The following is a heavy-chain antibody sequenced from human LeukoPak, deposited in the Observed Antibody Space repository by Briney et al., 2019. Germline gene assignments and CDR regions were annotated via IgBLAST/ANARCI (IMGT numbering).Heavy chain of an antibody. J-gene: IGHJ6*03. D-gene: IGHD6-6*01. CDR2: ISAYNGNT. V-gene: IGHV1-18*01. CDR1: GYVFTSYG. CDR3: ARDRVEYSSSFIRPFYMDV. Sequence: ASVKVSCKASGYVFTSYGINWVRQATGQGLEWMGWISAYNGNTNYAQKLLGRVTMTTDTSTSTAYMELRSLRSDDTAVYYCARDRVEYSSSFIRPFYMDVWGKGTTVTVSS.